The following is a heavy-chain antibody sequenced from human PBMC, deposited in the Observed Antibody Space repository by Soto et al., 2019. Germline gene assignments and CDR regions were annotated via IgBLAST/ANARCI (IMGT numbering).Heavy chain of an antibody. D-gene: IGHD6-13*01. V-gene: IGHV3-30*18. CDR2: ISSHGSDK. Sequence: QVQLVESGGGVVQPGTSLRLSCAASGFTFNNYGMHWVCQAPGTGLEWVAAISSHGSDKYYTDSVKGRLTISRDNSKNTLYLQMHSLRAEDTAVYYCAKDQGIAASHGIDWGQGTMVTVSS. CDR3: AKDQGIAASHGID. J-gene: IGHJ3*01. CDR1: GFTFNNYG.